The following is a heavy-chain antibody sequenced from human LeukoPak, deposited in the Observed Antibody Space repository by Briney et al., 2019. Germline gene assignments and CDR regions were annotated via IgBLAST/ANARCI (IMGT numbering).Heavy chain of an antibody. CDR3: ARRGGFDY. D-gene: IGHD3-16*01. Sequence: GGSLRLSCAASGFTFSSDAMSWVRQAPGKGLEWVSYISSSGYTIHYADSVKGRFTISRDNAKNSLYLQMNSLRAEDTAVYYCARRGGFDYWGQGTLVTVSS. CDR2: ISSSGYTI. CDR1: GFTFSSDA. V-gene: IGHV3-48*04. J-gene: IGHJ4*02.